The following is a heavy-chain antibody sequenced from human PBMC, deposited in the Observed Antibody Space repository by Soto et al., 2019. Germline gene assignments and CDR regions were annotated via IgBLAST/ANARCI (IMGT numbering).Heavy chain of an antibody. V-gene: IGHV1-2*02. CDR1: GFTFTGHY. CDR3: AKDLTRQLAYWLDP. Sequence: GASVKVSCKASGFTFTGHYIHWVRQAPGQGLEWMGWINAHSGGTEYAQKFQGRVTLTRDTSIATAYLTLTSLTSDDTALYYCAKDLTRQLAYWLDPWGQGTQVTVSS. CDR2: INAHSGGT. D-gene: IGHD6-6*01. J-gene: IGHJ5*02.